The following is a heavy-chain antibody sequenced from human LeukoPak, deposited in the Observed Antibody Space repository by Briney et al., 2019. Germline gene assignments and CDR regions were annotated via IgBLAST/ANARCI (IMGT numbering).Heavy chain of an antibody. CDR1: GFTFSSYA. CDR3: AREGGSGWYSGWFDP. J-gene: IGHJ5*02. D-gene: IGHD6-19*01. CDR2: IKKDGTEK. V-gene: IGHV3-7*01. Sequence: GGSLRLSCAASGFTFSSYAMSWVRQAPGKGLEWVANIKKDGTEKKYVDSVKGRFTISRDNAKNSLYLQTNSLRAEDTALYYCAREGGSGWYSGWFDPWGQGTLVTVSS.